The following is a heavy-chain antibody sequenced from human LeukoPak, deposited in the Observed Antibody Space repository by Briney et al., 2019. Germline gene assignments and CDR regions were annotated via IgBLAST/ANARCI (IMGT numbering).Heavy chain of an antibody. CDR2: FYYSGST. CDR3: ARGHNRSLPSGY. V-gene: IGHV4-39*07. J-gene: IGHJ4*02. CDR1: GGSITSSNYY. D-gene: IGHD3-3*01. Sequence: SETLSLTCTVSGGSITSSNYYWGWIRQPPGKGLEWIGSFYYSGSTNYNPSLKSRVTISVDTSKNQFSLKLSSVTAADTAVYYCARGHNRSLPSGYWGQGTLVTVSS.